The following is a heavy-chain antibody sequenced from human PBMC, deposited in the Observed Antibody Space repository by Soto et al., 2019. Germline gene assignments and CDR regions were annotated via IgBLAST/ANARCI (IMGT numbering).Heavy chain of an antibody. CDR1: GFTVSNNY. Sequence: EVQLEESGGGLVQPGGSLRLSCAASGFTVSNNYMSWVRQAPGKGLEWVSGIYSGGSTYYADSVKGRFTISIDNSNNTLYLQMNSLRAEDTAVYYCARDLSAYDNMLFDPWGQGTLVTVSS. V-gene: IGHV3-66*01. CDR3: ARDLSAYDNMLFDP. CDR2: IYSGGST. D-gene: IGHD3-22*01. J-gene: IGHJ5*02.